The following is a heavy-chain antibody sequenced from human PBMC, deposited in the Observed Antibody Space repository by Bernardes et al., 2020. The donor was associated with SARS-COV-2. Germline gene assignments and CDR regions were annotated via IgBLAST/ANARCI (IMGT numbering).Heavy chain of an antibody. D-gene: IGHD3-10*01. CDR3: ARARYYASGTYSPIDH. J-gene: IGHJ4*02. Sequence: GSLRLSCVISGFTLSSYWMSWVRQAPRKGLEWVANIKEDGIEKYYVDSVKGRFTVSRDNAKNSLYLQMSSLRAEDTAVYYCARARYYASGTYSPIDHWGQGTLVTVSS. CDR2: IKEDGIEK. V-gene: IGHV3-7*01. CDR1: GFTLSSYW.